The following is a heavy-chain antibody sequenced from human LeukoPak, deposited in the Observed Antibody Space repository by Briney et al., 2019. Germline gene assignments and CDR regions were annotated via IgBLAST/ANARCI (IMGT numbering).Heavy chain of an antibody. CDR2: ISGSGGST. J-gene: IGHJ4*02. V-gene: IGHV3-23*01. CDR3: VRQAGRAGGQ. Sequence: GGSLRLSCAASGFTFSSYAMSWVRQAPGKGLEWVSGISGSGGSTYYADSVKGRFTISRDNAKSFLYLQMNSLRVEDTAVYHCVRQAGRAGGQWGQGTLIAVSS. CDR1: GFTFSSYA. D-gene: IGHD3-10*01.